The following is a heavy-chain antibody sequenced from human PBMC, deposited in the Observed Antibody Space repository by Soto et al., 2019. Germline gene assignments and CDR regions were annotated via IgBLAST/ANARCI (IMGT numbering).Heavy chain of an antibody. CDR1: GYNFNIYW. CDR3: ARLSAGRGWYSYFDY. V-gene: IGHV5-51*01. J-gene: IGHJ4*02. CDR2: IYPGDSDT. D-gene: IGHD6-19*01. Sequence: SLKVSCRGAGYNFNIYWMGGVRQMPGKGLEWMGIIYPGDSDTRYSPSFQGQVTISADKSISTAYLQWSSLKASDTAMYYCARLSAGRGWYSYFDYWGQGT.